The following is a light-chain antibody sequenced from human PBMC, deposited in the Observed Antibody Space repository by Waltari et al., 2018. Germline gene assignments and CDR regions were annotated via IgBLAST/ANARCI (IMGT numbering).Light chain of an antibody. J-gene: IGLJ1*01. V-gene: IGLV1-40*01. Sequence: QSVLTQPPSVSGAPGQRVTISCNGSSSNIGAGYDVHWYQPLPGTAPKLLIYGNSNRPSGVPDRFSGSKSGTSASLTITGLQAEDEADYYCQSYDSSLSVYYVFGTGTKVTVL. CDR1: SSNIGAGYD. CDR2: GNS. CDR3: QSYDSSLSVYYV.